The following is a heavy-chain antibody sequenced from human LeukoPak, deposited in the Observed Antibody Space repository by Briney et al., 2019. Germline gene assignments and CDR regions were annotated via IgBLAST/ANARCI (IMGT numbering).Heavy chain of an antibody. CDR2: INPNIGDT. CDR3: ATSGGDYYYYSLDV. D-gene: IGHD3-10*01. J-gene: IGHJ6*03. CDR1: GYTFTNYY. V-gene: IGHV1-2*02. Sequence: ASVKVSCKASGYTFTNYYIHWVRQAPGQGLEWMGWINPNIGDTNYAQTFQNKVTITADESTSTTYMELSSLTSEDTAVYYCATSGGDYYYYSLDVWGKGTPVTISS.